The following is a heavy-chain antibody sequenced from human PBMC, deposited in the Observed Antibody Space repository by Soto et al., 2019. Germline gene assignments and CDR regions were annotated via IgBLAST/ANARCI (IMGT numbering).Heavy chain of an antibody. V-gene: IGHV4-39*01. Sequence: QLQLQESGPGLVKPSETLSLTCTVSGGSISSSSYYWGWIRQPPGKGLEWIGSIYYSGSTYYNPSLKRRVTISVDTSKNQFSLKLSSVTAADTAVYYCATHKGDYDFWSGYFDYWGQGTLVTVSS. D-gene: IGHD3-3*01. CDR2: IYYSGST. CDR3: ATHKGDYDFWSGYFDY. CDR1: GGSISSSSYY. J-gene: IGHJ4*02.